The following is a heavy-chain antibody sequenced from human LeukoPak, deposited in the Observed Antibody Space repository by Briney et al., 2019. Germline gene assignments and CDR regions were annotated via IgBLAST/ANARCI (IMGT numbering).Heavy chain of an antibody. CDR1: GGSIRSGSYY. Sequence: PSQTLSLTCTVSGGSIRSGSYYWSWIRQPAGKGLGWIGRIYTSGSTNYNPSLKSRVTISVDTSKNQFSLKLSSVTAADTAVYYCARDGYYYDSSGSMNWFDPWGQGTLVTVSS. D-gene: IGHD3-22*01. J-gene: IGHJ5*02. CDR2: IYTSGST. V-gene: IGHV4-61*02. CDR3: ARDGYYYDSSGSMNWFDP.